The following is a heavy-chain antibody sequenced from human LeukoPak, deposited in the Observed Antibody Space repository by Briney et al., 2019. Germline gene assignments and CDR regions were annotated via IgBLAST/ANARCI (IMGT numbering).Heavy chain of an antibody. Sequence: ASVKVSCKASGYTFTSYGISWVRQAPGQGLEWMGWISAYNGNTNYAQKLQGRVTMTTDTSTSTAYMELRSLRSDDAAVYYCAREAFYGSGSYWGFGDYYYMDVWGKGTTVTVSS. J-gene: IGHJ6*03. D-gene: IGHD3-10*01. CDR2: ISAYNGNT. CDR1: GYTFTSYG. CDR3: AREAFYGSGSYWGFGDYYYMDV. V-gene: IGHV1-18*01.